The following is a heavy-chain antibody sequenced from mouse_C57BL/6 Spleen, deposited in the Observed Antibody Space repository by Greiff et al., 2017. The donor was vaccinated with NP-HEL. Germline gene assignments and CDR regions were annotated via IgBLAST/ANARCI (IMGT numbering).Heavy chain of an antibody. V-gene: IGHV6-6*01. CDR3: TRGGSSYDWYFDV. CDR1: GFTFSDAW. CDR2: IRNKANNHAT. D-gene: IGHD1-1*01. Sequence: EVQVVESGGGLVQPGGSMKLSCAASGFTFSDAWMDWVRQSPEKGLEWVAEIRNKANNHATYYAESVKGRFTISRDDSKSSVYLQMNSLRAEDTGIYYCTRGGSSYDWYFDVWGTGTTVTVSS. J-gene: IGHJ1*03.